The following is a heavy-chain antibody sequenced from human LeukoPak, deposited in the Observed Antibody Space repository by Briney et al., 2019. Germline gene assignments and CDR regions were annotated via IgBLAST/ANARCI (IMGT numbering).Heavy chain of an antibody. V-gene: IGHV3-7*01. CDR2: INQDGSDK. CDR3: AWYGVTHGLDV. J-gene: IGHJ6*02. CDR1: GFSLSNYW. D-gene: IGHD3-10*01. Sequence: GGSLRPSCAASGFSLSNYWMSWARQAPGKGLEWVANINQDGSDKYYVDSVMGRFTISKDNAKNSVYLQMNSLRPEDTAIYYCAWYGVTHGLDVWGQGTTVTVSS.